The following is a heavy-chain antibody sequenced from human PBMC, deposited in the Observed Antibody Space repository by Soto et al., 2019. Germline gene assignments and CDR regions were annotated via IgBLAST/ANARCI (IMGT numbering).Heavy chain of an antibody. J-gene: IGHJ4*02. Sequence: LRLSCVGTGLNFDDFAMHWVRQAPGKGLEWVSGITWNSRVLAYADSVKGRFTISRDNARNSLYLQMDSLRDEDTALYYCAKGRYDFWSPYYFDSWGQGTLVTVSS. V-gene: IGHV3-9*01. CDR3: AKGRYDFWSPYYFDS. CDR1: GLNFDDFA. D-gene: IGHD3-3*01. CDR2: ITWNSRVL.